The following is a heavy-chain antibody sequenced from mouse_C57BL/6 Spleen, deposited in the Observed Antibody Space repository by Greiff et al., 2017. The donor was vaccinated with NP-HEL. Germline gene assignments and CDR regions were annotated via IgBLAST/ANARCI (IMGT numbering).Heavy chain of an antibody. D-gene: IGHD1-1*01. J-gene: IGHJ4*01. CDR1: GYTFTSYG. Sequence: VQLQQSGAELARPGASVKLSCKASGYTFTSYGISWVKQRTGQGLEWIGEIYPRSGNTYYNEKFKGKATLTADKSSSTAYMGLRSLTSEDSAVYFCARSMGSYYYGTSYAMDYWGQGTSVTVSS. V-gene: IGHV1-81*01. CDR2: IYPRSGNT. CDR3: ARSMGSYYYGTSYAMDY.